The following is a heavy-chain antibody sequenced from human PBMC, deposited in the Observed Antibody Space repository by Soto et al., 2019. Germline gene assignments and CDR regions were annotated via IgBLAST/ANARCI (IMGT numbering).Heavy chain of an antibody. V-gene: IGHV3-21*01. CDR2: ISDTSSHV. CDR3: ARVRSGGSGYFDS. Sequence: EVQLVESGGDLVKPGGSLRLSCAASGFTFSIYTMTWVRQAPGKGLEWVSSISDTSSHVFYSDSVEGRFTVSRDNAKTSLYLQLNSLRAEDTAVYYCARVRSGGSGYFDSWGQGTLVTVSS. D-gene: IGHD2-15*01. CDR1: GFTFSIYT. J-gene: IGHJ4*02.